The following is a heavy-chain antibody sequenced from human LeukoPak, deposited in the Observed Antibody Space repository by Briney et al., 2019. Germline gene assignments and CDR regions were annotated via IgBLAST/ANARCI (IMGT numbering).Heavy chain of an antibody. V-gene: IGHV1-69*04. D-gene: IGHD3-3*01. Sequence: SVKVSCKASGGTFSSYAISWVRQAPRQGLEWMGRIIPILGIANYAQKFQGRVTITADKSTSTAYMELSSLRSEDTAVYYCARGFFGVVITGYFDYWGQGTLVTVSS. J-gene: IGHJ4*02. CDR2: IIPILGIA. CDR1: GGTFSSYA. CDR3: ARGFFGVVITGYFDY.